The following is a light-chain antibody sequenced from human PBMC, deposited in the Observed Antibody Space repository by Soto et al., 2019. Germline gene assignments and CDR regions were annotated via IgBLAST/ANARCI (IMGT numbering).Light chain of an antibody. CDR3: AAWDDSLKGSV. Sequence: QSVLTQPPSASGTPGQRVTISCSGSSSNIGSNTVNWYQQVPGTAPKLLVYSNNHRPSGVPDRFSGSKSGTSASLAISGLRSEDEADYYCAAWDDSLKGSVFGTGTKLTVL. CDR1: SSNIGSNT. CDR2: SNN. V-gene: IGLV1-44*01. J-gene: IGLJ1*01.